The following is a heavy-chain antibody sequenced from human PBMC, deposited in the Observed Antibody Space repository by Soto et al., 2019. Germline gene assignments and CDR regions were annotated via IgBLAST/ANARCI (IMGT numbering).Heavy chain of an antibody. CDR1: GFTFSSYG. CDR3: AKGLISIRPN. Sequence: PGGSLRLSCAASGFTFSSYGMHWVRQAPGKGLEWVAVISYDGSNKYYADSVKGRFTISRDNSKNTLYLQMNSLRAEDTAVYYCAKGLISIRPNWGQGTLVTVSS. CDR2: ISYDGSNK. J-gene: IGHJ4*02. D-gene: IGHD2-21*01. V-gene: IGHV3-30*18.